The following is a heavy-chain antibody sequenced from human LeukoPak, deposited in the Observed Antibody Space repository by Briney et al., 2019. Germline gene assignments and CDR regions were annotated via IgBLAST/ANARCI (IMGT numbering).Heavy chain of an antibody. CDR1: GDSVSSNSAA. D-gene: IGHD6-13*01. V-gene: IGHV6-1*01. J-gene: IGHJ3*02. Sequence: SQTLPLTCAISGDSVSSNSAAWNWIRQSPSRGLEGLGRTYYRSKWYNDYAVSVKSRITINPDTSKNQFSLQLNSVTPEDTAVYYCARVVAGYSSSWFAFDIWGQGTMVTVSS. CDR3: ARVVAGYSSSWFAFDI. CDR2: TYYRSKWYN.